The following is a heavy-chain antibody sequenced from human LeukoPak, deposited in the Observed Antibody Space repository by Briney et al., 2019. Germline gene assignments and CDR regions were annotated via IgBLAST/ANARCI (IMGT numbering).Heavy chain of an antibody. D-gene: IGHD3-10*01. V-gene: IGHV3-53*01. CDR1: GFTFSSYA. CDR3: ARVYYGSGSLHYYYYYMDV. CDR2: IYSGGST. Sequence: AGGSLRLSCAASGFTFSSYAMSWVRQAPGKGLEWVAIIYSGGSTYYAGSVKGRFTISRDNSKNTLYLQMNSLRVEDTAVYYCARVYYGSGSLHYYYYYMDVWGKGTTVTISS. J-gene: IGHJ6*03.